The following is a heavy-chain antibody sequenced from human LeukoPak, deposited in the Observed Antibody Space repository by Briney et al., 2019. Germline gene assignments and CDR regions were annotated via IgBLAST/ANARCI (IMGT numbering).Heavy chain of an antibody. CDR2: ISSSSSYI. V-gene: IGHV3-21*01. Sequence: GGSLRLSCAASGFTFSSYRMNWVRQAPGKGLEWVSSISSSSSYIYYADSVKGRFTISRDNAKNSLYLQMNSLRAEDMAVYYCARGHRSSWFDAFDIWGQGIMVTVSS. D-gene: IGHD6-13*01. J-gene: IGHJ3*02. CDR1: GFTFSSYR. CDR3: ARGHRSSWFDAFDI.